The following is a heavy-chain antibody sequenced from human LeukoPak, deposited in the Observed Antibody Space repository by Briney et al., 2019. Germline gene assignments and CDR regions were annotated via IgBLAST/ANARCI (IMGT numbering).Heavy chain of an antibody. CDR1: GFPFSTYV. CDR3: AKDRRMTMVTMAYY. J-gene: IGHJ4*02. D-gene: IGHD4-17*01. CDR2: ISGSGDST. V-gene: IGHV3-23*01. Sequence: GGSLRLSCAASGFPFSTYVMSWVRQAPGKGLEWVSAISGSGDSTYYTESVKGRFTISRDNSKNTLYLQMNSLRAEDTAVYYCAKDRRMTMVTMAYYWGQGTLVTVSS.